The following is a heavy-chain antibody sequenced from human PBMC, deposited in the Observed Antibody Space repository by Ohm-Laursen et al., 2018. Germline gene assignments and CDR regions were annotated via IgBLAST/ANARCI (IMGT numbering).Heavy chain of an antibody. J-gene: IGHJ4*02. V-gene: IGHV3-7*01. CDR3: VRDRRGGSIELRA. D-gene: IGHD6-6*01. Sequence: SLRLSCTAPGFTFSTYWMNWFRQAPGKGLESVASINQDGSEKYFVDSVRGRFTIYRDNAKNSLYLQMNSLRAEDTAVYYCVRDRRGGSIELRAGGQGALVTVSS. CDR2: INQDGSEK. CDR1: GFTFSTYW.